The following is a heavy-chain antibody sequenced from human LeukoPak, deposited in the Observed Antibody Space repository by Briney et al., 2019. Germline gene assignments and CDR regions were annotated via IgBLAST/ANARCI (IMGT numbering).Heavy chain of an antibody. Sequence: SETLSLTCTVSGGSINSRCYYLLWLGQPPGKGLAWIGSIYYSGSTYYNPSLKSRVTISVDTSKNQFSLKLSSVTAADTAVYYCARRLLGADHFDYWGQGTLVNVP. CDR1: GGSINSRCYY. D-gene: IGHD2-21*02. J-gene: IGHJ4*02. V-gene: IGHV4-39*07. CDR3: ARRLLGADHFDY. CDR2: IYYSGST.